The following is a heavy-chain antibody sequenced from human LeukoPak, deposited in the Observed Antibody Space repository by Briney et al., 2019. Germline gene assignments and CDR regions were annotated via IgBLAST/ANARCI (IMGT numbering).Heavy chain of an antibody. J-gene: IGHJ3*02. CDR1: GFTFSSYS. D-gene: IGHD1-26*01. V-gene: IGHV4-34*01. Sequence: GSLRLSCAASGFTFSSYSMNWVRQPPGKGLEWIGEINHSGSTNYNPSLKSRVTISVDTSKNQFSLKLSSVTAADTAVYYCARQKGATGAFDIWGQGTMVTVSS. CDR2: INHSGST. CDR3: ARQKGATGAFDI.